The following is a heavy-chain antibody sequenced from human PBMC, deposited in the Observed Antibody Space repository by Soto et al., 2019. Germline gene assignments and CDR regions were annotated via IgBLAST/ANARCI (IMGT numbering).Heavy chain of an antibody. CDR3: ARVISSNYYGSGSYYNDY. D-gene: IGHD3-10*01. CDR1: GFTFSSYS. V-gene: IGHV3-48*04. Sequence: GGSLGLSCAASGFTFSSYSMNWVRQAPGKGLEWVSYISSSSSTIYYADSVKGRFTISRDNAKNSLYLQMNSLRAEDTAVYYCARVISSNYYGSGSYYNDYWGQGTLVTVSS. CDR2: ISSSSSTI. J-gene: IGHJ4*02.